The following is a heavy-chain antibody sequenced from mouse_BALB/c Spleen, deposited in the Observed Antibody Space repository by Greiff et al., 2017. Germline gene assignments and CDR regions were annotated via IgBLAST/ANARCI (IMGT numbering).Heavy chain of an antibody. CDR1: GFTFSSYA. J-gene: IGHJ3*01. Sequence: EVQGVESGGGLVKPGGSLKLSCAASGFTFSSYAMSWVRQSPEKRLEWVAEISSGGSYTYYPDTVTGRFTISRDNAKNTLYLEMSSLRSEDTAMYYCARDGTTVVEGFAYWGQGTLVTVSA. CDR2: ISSGGSYT. CDR3: ARDGTTVVEGFAY. V-gene: IGHV5-9-4*01. D-gene: IGHD1-1*01.